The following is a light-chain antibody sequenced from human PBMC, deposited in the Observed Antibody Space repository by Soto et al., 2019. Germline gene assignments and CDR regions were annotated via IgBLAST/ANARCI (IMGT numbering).Light chain of an antibody. Sequence: ETVLTQSPGTVXLSPGERATXSXTXSQSXRSNYLAWYQQKPGQAPRLLIYGVFSRATGIPDRFSGSGSGTDFTLTISGLEPEDSAVYYCQHYDGSPRTFGQGTKLEI. J-gene: IGKJ2*01. CDR1: QSXRSNY. V-gene: IGKV3-20*01. CDR3: QHYDGSPRT. CDR2: GVF.